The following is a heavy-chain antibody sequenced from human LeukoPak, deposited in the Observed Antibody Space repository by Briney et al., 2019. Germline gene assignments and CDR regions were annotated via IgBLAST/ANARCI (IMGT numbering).Heavy chain of an antibody. J-gene: IGHJ4*02. CDR2: FCYSGST. V-gene: IGHV4-39*01. Sequence: PSETLSLTCTVSGGSITSSTYYWGWLRQPPGQGREWIGSFCYSGSTNYNPSLKSRVTISVATSKNQFSLKLSSVTAADMSVYYCARVDGRDIGREWGQGTLVTVSS. CDR1: GGSITSSTYY. CDR3: ARVDGRDIGRE. D-gene: IGHD5-12*01.